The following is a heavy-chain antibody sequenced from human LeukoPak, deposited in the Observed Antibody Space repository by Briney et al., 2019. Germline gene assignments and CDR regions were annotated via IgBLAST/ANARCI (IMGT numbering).Heavy chain of an antibody. V-gene: IGHV4-34*01. CDR3: ARDDWNLGYAFDI. D-gene: IGHD1-1*01. CDR2: INHSGST. Sequence: SETLSLTCAVYGGSFSGYYWSWNRQPPGKGLEWIGEINHSGSTNYNPSLKSRVTISVDTSKNQFSLKLSSVTAADTAVYYCARDDWNLGYAFDIWGQGTMVTVSS. J-gene: IGHJ3*02. CDR1: GGSFSGYY.